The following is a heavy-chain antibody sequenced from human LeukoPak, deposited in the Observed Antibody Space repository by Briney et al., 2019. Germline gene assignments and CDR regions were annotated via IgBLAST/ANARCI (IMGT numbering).Heavy chain of an antibody. D-gene: IGHD5-12*01. Sequence: PSETLSLTCTVSGGSISSHYWSWIRQPPGKGLEWIGYIYYSGSTNYNPSLKSRVTISVDTSKNQFSLKLSSVTAADTAVYYCARHRDIGYYYYGMDVWGQGTTVTVSS. CDR1: GGSISSHY. V-gene: IGHV4-59*08. CDR3: ARHRDIGYYYYGMDV. J-gene: IGHJ6*02. CDR2: IYYSGST.